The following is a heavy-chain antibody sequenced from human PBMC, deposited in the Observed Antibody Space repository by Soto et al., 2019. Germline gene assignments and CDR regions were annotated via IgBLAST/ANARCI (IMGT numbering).Heavy chain of an antibody. CDR2: ISYDGSYI. CDR3: AKVQPEEPTFDAFDV. J-gene: IGHJ3*01. Sequence: QVQLVESGGGVVQPGRSLRLSCVASGFTFSVYGMHWVRQSPGKGLEWVAVISYDGSYIYYADSVKGRFTISRDNSKTTLDLQMSSLRAEDTAVFYCAKVQPEEPTFDAFDVWFQGTMVTVSS. V-gene: IGHV3-30*18. D-gene: IGHD2-2*01. CDR1: GFTFSVYG.